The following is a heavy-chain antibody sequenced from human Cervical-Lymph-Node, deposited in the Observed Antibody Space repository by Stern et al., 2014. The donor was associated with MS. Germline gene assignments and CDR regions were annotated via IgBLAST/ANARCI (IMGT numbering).Heavy chain of an antibody. V-gene: IGHV3-23*04. J-gene: IGHJ4*02. CDR1: GFTFSNYA. CDR3: AKDSEVVAVXXXXX. CDR2: ISGSGAST. Sequence: EVHLVESGGGLVQPGGSLRLSCAASGFTFSNYAMNWVRQAPGKGLEWLSGISGSGASTFYADSVKGRFTISRDSPKNTLYLQMNSLRAEDTAVYYCAKDSEVVAVXXXXXWGQGILVTVSS. D-gene: IGHD3-22*01.